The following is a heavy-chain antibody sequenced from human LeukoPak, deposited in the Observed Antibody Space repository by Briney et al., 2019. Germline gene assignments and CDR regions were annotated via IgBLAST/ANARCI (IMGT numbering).Heavy chain of an antibody. J-gene: IGHJ4*02. CDR2: INHSGST. Sequence: SETLSLTCAVYGGSFSGYYWSWIRQPPGKGLEWIGEINHSGSTNYNPSLKRRVTISVDTSKNQFSLKLISVTAADTAVYYCARGTAPDYWGQGTLVTVSS. V-gene: IGHV4-34*01. CDR1: GGSFSGYY. D-gene: IGHD6-25*01. CDR3: ARGTAPDY.